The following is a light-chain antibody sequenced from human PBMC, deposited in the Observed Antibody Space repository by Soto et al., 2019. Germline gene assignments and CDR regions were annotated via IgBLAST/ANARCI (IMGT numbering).Light chain of an antibody. CDR3: QQINSYPRT. CDR2: AVS. V-gene: IGKV1-39*01. Sequence: DIQMTQSPSSLSASIGDRVTITCRASQSISSYLDCYQQKPGKAPKLLMYAVSTLQSGVPSRFSGSGSGIDFTLTISSLQAEDFASYFCQQINSYPRTFGGGTKVDIK. J-gene: IGKJ4*01. CDR1: QSISSY.